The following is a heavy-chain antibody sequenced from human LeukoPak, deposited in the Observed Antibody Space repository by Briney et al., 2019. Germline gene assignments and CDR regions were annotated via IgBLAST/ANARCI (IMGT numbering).Heavy chain of an antibody. Sequence: GSLRLSCAASGFTFSSYAMSWVRQAPGKGLEWVSAISGSGGSTYYADSVKGRFTISRDNSKNTLYLQMNSLRAEDTAVYYCANLITYYYDSSGPRTPPTVDYWGQGTLVTVSS. V-gene: IGHV3-23*01. CDR3: ANLITYYYDSSGPRTPPTVDY. D-gene: IGHD3-22*01. CDR1: GFTFSSYA. J-gene: IGHJ4*02. CDR2: ISGSGGST.